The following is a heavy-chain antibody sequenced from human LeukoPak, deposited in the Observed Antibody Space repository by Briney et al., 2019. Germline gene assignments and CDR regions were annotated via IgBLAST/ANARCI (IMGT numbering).Heavy chain of an antibody. J-gene: IGHJ4*02. CDR3: ASGGLYYFDY. CDR1: GYTFTSNG. D-gene: IGHD3-16*01. Sequence: ASVKVSCKASGYTFTSNGITGVRQAPGQGPGWMGWISSYNGNTNYAPKLQGRVTMTTDTSTTTAYMELRSLRSDDTAVYYCASGGLYYFDYWGQGTLVTVSS. CDR2: ISSYNGNT. V-gene: IGHV1-18*01.